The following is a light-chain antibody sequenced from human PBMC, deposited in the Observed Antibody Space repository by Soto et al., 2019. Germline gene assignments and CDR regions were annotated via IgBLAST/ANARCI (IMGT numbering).Light chain of an antibody. J-gene: IGKJ1*01. CDR1: HSVSSN. CDR3: QQYNNWPET. CDR2: GAS. V-gene: IGKV3-15*01. Sequence: IVMTQAPATLSVSPGERATLSCRASHSVSSNLAWYQQKPGQAPRLLIYGASTRATGIPARFSGSGSGTEFTLTLSSLQSEDFAVYYCQQYNNWPETFGQGTKVDIK.